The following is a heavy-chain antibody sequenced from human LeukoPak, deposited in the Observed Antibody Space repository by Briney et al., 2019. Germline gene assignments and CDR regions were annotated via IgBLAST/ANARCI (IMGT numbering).Heavy chain of an antibody. Sequence: GGSLRLSCAASGFTVSSNYMSWVRQAPGKGLEWASVIYSGGTTYYADSVKGRFTISRDNSKNTLYLHMNSLRAEDTAVYYCASGGTGGDSFDIWGQGTMVTVSS. CDR1: GFTVSSNY. D-gene: IGHD2-15*01. J-gene: IGHJ3*02. CDR3: ASGGTGGDSFDI. CDR2: IYSGGTT. V-gene: IGHV3-53*01.